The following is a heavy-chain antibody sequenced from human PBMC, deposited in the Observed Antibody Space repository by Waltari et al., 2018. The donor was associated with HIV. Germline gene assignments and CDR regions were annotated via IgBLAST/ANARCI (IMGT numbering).Heavy chain of an antibody. J-gene: IGHJ4*02. CDR1: GFTFRSYS. V-gene: IGHV3-21*01. D-gene: IGHD5-18*01. Sequence: EVQLVESGGGLVKPGGSLRIYCAASGFTFRSYSMNWVRQAPGKGLEWVSSISSSSSYIYYADSVKGRFTISRDNAKNSLYLQMNSLRAEDTAVYYCAKGWRYGYSYGIDYWGQGTLVTVSS. CDR3: AKGWRYGYSYGIDY. CDR2: ISSSSSYI.